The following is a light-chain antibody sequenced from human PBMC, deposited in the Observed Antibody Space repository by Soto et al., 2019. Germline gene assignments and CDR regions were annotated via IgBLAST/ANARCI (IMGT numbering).Light chain of an antibody. CDR3: MQALQTPLT. CDR2: LGS. J-gene: IGKJ4*01. V-gene: IGKV2-28*01. CDR1: QSLLHSNGYNY. Sequence: DIVMTQSPLSLPVTAGEPASISCRSSQSLLHSNGYNYLDWYLQKPGQSPQLLIYLGSNRASGVPDRFSGSGSGTYFTLKISRVEAEDVGVYYCMQALQTPLTFGGGTKVEIK.